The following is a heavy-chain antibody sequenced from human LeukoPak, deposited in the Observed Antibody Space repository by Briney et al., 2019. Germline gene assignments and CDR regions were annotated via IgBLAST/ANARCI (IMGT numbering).Heavy chain of an antibody. V-gene: IGHV1-2*02. CDR1: GYTFTDYY. J-gene: IGHJ4*02. CDR2: LHPNSGGT. D-gene: IGHD6-13*01. Sequence: ASVKVSCKASGYTFTDYYMHWVRQAPGQGLEGMGWLHPNSGGTEYAQKFQGRVTMTRDTSISTAYKDLTRLTSYDTAVYYCASGSSSDFWGQGSLVTVSS. CDR3: ASGSSSDF.